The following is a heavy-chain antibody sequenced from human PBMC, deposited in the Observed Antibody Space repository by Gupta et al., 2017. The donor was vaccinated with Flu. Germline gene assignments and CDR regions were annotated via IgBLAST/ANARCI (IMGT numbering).Heavy chain of an antibody. Sequence: QVQLVQSGAEVKKPGSSVKVSCKASGGTFSSYAISWVRQAPGQGLEWMGGIIPIFGTANYAQKFQGRVTITADKSTSTAYMELSSLRSEDTAVYYCARDQEETYYYDSSVLWGMDVWGQGTTVTVSS. CDR3: ARDQEETYYYDSSVLWGMDV. CDR1: GGTFSSYA. J-gene: IGHJ6*02. V-gene: IGHV1-69*06. D-gene: IGHD3-22*01. CDR2: IIPIFGTA.